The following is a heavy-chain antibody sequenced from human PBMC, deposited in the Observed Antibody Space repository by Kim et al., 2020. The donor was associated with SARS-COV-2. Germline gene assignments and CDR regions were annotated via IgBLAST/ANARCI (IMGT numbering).Heavy chain of an antibody. CDR2: IYTSGST. V-gene: IGHV4-4*07. CDR3: ARDRRDGYTHDFDY. J-gene: IGHJ4*02. Sequence: SETLSLTCTVSGGSISSYYWSWIRQPAGKGLEWIGRIYTSGSTNYNPSLKSRVTMSVDTSKNQFSLKLSSVTAADTAVYYCARDRRDGYTHDFDYWGQGTLVTVSS. CDR1: GGSISSYY. D-gene: IGHD5-12*01.